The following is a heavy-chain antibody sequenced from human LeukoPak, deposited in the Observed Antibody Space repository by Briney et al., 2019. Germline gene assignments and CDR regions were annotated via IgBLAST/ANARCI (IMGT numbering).Heavy chain of an antibody. J-gene: IGHJ4*02. CDR2: IKEDGSEK. D-gene: IGHD6-19*01. Sequence: PGGSLRLSCAASGVTFSSYWMSWVRQAPGKGLEWVANIKEDGSEKYYVDSVKGRFTISRDNAKNSLYLQMTSLRADDTAVYYCAKGSGGGWYYDYWGQGTLVTVSS. CDR1: GVTFSSYW. CDR3: AKGSGGGWYYDY. V-gene: IGHV3-7*01.